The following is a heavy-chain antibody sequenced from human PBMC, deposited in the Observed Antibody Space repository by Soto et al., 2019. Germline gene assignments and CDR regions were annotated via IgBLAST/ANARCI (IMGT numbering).Heavy chain of an antibody. CDR2: IGYDGSYT. Sequence: QVQLVESGGGVVQPGKSLRLSCVTSGFSFSSFAMHWVRQAPGQGLEWMTIIGYDGSYTFYADSVKGRFTISRHNSKNTLYLQINSLRAEDTAVYYCARGAIRGINSAYSESPDYWGQGTLVTVSS. CDR3: ARGAIRGINSAYSESPDY. CDR1: GFSFSSFA. J-gene: IGHJ4*02. D-gene: IGHD3-10*01. V-gene: IGHV3-33*01.